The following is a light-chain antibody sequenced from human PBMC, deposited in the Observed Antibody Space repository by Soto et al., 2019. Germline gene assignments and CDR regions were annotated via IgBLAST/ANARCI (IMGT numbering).Light chain of an antibody. CDR2: LNSDGSH. CDR3: QTWGTGILV. V-gene: IGLV4-69*01. J-gene: IGLJ2*01. CDR1: SGHSSYA. Sequence: QSVLTQSPSASASLGASVKLTCTLSSGHSSYAIAWHQQQPEKGPRYLMKLNSDGSHSKGDGIPDRFSGSCSGAERYLTISSLQSEDEADYYCQTWGTGILVFGGGTKVTVL.